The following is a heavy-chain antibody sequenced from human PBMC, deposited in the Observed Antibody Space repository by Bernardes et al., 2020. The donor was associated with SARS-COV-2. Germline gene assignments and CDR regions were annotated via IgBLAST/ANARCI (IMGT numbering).Heavy chain of an antibody. CDR2: ISAYNGNT. J-gene: IGHJ5*02. Sequence: ASVKVSCKASGYTFTSYGITWVRQAPGQGLEWMGWISAYNGNTNYAQKLQGRVTMTTDTSTSTAYMELRSLRSDDTAVYYCARYCSGGSCVSDWFDPWGQGTLVTVSS. V-gene: IGHV1-18*01. CDR3: ARYCSGGSCVSDWFDP. CDR1: GYTFTSYG. D-gene: IGHD2-15*01.